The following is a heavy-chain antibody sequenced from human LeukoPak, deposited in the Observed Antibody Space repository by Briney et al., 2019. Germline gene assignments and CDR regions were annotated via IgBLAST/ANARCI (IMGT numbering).Heavy chain of an antibody. CDR1: GGSISSCY. CDR3: AKQDYDSSGPSTDDAFDI. Sequence: PSETLSLTCTVSGGSISSCYWSWIRQPPGKGLEWIGYIYYSGSTNYNPSLKSRVTISVDTSKNQFSLKLSSVTAADTAVYYCAKQDYDSSGPSTDDAFDIWGQGTMVTVSS. J-gene: IGHJ3*02. D-gene: IGHD3-22*01. V-gene: IGHV4-59*08. CDR2: IYYSGST.